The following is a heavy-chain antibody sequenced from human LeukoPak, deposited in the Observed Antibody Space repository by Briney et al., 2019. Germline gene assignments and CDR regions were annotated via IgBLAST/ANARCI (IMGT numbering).Heavy chain of an antibody. CDR2: IIGDGTRT. D-gene: IGHD2-2*03. J-gene: IGHJ5*02. V-gene: IGHV3-74*01. CDR3: LRVDDGHNWFDP. Sequence: GGSLRLSCAASGFSISYYWMHWVRQGSGKGPVWVSRIIGDGTRTDYADSVKGRFTISRDNAKSTLYLQMNSLTVEDAAVYYCLRVDDGHNWFDPWGQVTLVTVSS. CDR1: GFSISYYW.